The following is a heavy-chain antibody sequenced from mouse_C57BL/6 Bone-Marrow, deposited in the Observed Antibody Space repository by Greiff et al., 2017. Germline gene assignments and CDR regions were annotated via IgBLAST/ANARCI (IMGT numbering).Heavy chain of an antibody. CDR3: ARDITTVQGYFDY. J-gene: IGHJ2*01. CDR1: GYSITSGYY. CDR2: ISYDGSN. Sequence: EVKLMESGPGLVKPSQSLSLTCSVTGYSITSGYYWNWIRQFPGNKLEWMGYISYDGSNNYNPSLKNRISITRDTSKNQFFLKLNSVTTEDTATYYCARDITTVQGYFDYWGQGTTLTVSS. D-gene: IGHD1-1*01. V-gene: IGHV3-6*01.